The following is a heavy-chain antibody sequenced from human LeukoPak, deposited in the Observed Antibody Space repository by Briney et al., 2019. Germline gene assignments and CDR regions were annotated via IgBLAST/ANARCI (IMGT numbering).Heavy chain of an antibody. CDR3: AKDLGAARPGY. V-gene: IGHV3-23*01. Sequence: GGSLRLSCAASGFTFSSYDMSWVRQAPGKGLEWVSAISGSGGSTYYADSVKGRFAISRDYSKNTLYLQMSSLRADDTAIYYCAKDLGAARPGYWGQGTLVTVSS. D-gene: IGHD6-6*01. J-gene: IGHJ4*02. CDR2: ISGSGGST. CDR1: GFTFSSYD.